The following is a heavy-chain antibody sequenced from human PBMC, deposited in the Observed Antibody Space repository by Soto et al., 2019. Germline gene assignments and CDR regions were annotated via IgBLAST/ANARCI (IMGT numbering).Heavy chain of an antibody. D-gene: IGHD1-1*01. Sequence: DVQLLESGGDLVQPGGSLRLSCAASGFSFSSSAMNWVRQAPGKGLEWVSIISDSGDRTHFADSVKGRFTISRDNSKNTLYLHLNSLRAEDTAIYYFTISLNIHWQNLFDPWGQGTLVTVSS. CDR3: TISLNIHWQNLFDP. J-gene: IGHJ5*02. CDR1: GFSFSSSA. CDR2: ISDSGDRT. V-gene: IGHV3-23*01.